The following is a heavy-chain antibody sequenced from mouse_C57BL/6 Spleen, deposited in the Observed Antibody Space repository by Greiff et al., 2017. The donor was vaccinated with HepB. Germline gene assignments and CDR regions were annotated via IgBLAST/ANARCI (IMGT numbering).Heavy chain of an antibody. V-gene: IGHV1-53*01. J-gene: IGHJ3*01. CDR1: GYTFTSYW. Sequence: QVQLQQPGTELVKPGASVKLSCKASGYTFTSYWMHWVKQRPGQGLEWIGNINPSNGGTNYNEKFKSKATLTVDKSSSTAYMQLSSLTSEDSAVYYCARPAYYSNYEEVWFAYWGQGTLVTVSA. CDR3: ARPAYYSNYEEVWFAY. CDR2: INPSNGGT. D-gene: IGHD2-5*01.